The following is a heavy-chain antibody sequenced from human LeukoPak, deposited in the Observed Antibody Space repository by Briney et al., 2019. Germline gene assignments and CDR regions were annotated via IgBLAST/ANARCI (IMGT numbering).Heavy chain of an antibody. Sequence: GGSLRLSCAASGFTFSSYAMHWVRQAPGKGLEWVAVISYDGSNKYYADSVKGRFTISRDNSKNTLYLQMNSLRAEDTAVYYCARPRGPLEDAFDIWGQGTMVTVSS. CDR3: ARPRGPLEDAFDI. CDR2: ISYDGSNK. J-gene: IGHJ3*02. CDR1: GFTFSSYA. V-gene: IGHV3-30-3*01. D-gene: IGHD1-1*01.